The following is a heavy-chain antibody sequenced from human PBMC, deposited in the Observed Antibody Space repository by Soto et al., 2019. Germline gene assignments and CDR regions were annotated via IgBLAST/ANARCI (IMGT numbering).Heavy chain of an antibody. V-gene: IGHV4-34*01. CDR1: GGSFSGYY. CDR3: ARNTRYYYYMDV. J-gene: IGHJ6*03. CDR2: INHSGST. Sequence: PSDTLSLTCAVYGGSFSGYYWSWIRQPPGKGLEWIGEINHSGSTNYNPSLKSRVTISVDTSKNQFSLKLSSVTAADTAVYYCARNTRYYYYMDVWGKGTTVTVSS.